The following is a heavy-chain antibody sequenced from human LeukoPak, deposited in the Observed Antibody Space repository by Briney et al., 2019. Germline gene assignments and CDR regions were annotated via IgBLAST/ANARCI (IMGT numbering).Heavy chain of an antibody. D-gene: IGHD5-24*01. CDR3: ARGRDGYISYYFDY. CDR1: GYSISSGYY. V-gene: IGHV4-38-2*01. CDR2: IYHSGST. J-gene: IGHJ4*02. Sequence: SETLSLTCAVSGYSISSGYYWGWIRQPPGKGLEWIGSIYHSGSTYYNPSLKGRVTISVDTSKNQFSLKLSSVTAADTAVYYCARGRDGYISYYFDYWGQGTLVTVSS.